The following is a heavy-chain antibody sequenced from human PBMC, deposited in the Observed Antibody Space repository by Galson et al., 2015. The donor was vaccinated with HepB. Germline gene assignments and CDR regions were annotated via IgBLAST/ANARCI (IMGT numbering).Heavy chain of an antibody. J-gene: IGHJ4*02. V-gene: IGHV3-33*01. CDR2: IWYDGSNK. CDR1: GFTFSSYG. D-gene: IGHD6-6*01. CDR3: AREYSSSSAYFDY. Sequence: SGAEVKKPGESLRLSCAASGFTFSSYGMHWVRQAPGKGLEWVAVIWYDGSNKYYADSVKGRFTISRDNSKNTLYLQMNSLRAEDTAVYYCAREYSSSSAYFDYWGQGTLVTVSS.